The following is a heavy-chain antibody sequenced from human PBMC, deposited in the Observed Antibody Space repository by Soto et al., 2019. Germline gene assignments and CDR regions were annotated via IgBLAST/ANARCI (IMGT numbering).Heavy chain of an antibody. Sequence: GGSLRLSCAASGFTFSSYWMSWVRQAPGKGLEWVANIKQDGSEKYYVDSVKGRFTISRDNAKNSLYLQMNSLRAEDTAVYYCAREVSYGSRYYGMDVWGQGTTVTVSS. CDR1: GFTFSSYW. V-gene: IGHV3-7*05. CDR3: AREVSYGSRYYGMDV. D-gene: IGHD5-18*01. J-gene: IGHJ6*02. CDR2: IKQDGSEK.